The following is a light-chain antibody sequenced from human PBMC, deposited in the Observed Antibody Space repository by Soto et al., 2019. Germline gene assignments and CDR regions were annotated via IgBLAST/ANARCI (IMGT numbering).Light chain of an antibody. CDR3: SSYVYSNNLFRSMV. V-gene: IGLV2-8*01. Sequence: QSVLTQPPSASGSPGQSVTISCTGTSNDIGASNYVSWYQQHPGEVPKLMIYEVSKRPSGVPDRFSGSKSGNTASLTVSGLQADDEADYYCSSYVYSNNLFRSMVFGGGTKVTVL. J-gene: IGLJ2*01. CDR1: SNDIGASNY. CDR2: EVS.